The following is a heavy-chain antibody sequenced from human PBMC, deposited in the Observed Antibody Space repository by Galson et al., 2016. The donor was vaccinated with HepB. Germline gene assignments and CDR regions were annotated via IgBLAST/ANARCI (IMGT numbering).Heavy chain of an antibody. J-gene: IGHJ4*02. CDR3: ARIKYSGYNPGLFFDS. Sequence: LSLTCTVSDDSINSGGYYWSWIRQLPVKGLEWIGYVFYSGTTYYNPSLKSRVAISIDTSERQLSLKLSSVTAADTAVYYCARIKYSGYNPGLFFDSWGQGILVSVSS. V-gene: IGHV4-31*03. CDR1: DDSINSGGYY. CDR2: VFYSGTT. D-gene: IGHD5-12*01.